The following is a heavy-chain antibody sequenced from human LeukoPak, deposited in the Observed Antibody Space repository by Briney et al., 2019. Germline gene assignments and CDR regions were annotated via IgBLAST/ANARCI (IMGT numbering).Heavy chain of an antibody. D-gene: IGHD3-3*01. CDR3: ARPYYDFWSGYSALAY. Sequence: GGSLRLSCAASGFTFSSYSMNWVRQAPGKGLEWVSYISSSSSTIYYADSVKGRFTISRDNAKNSLYLQMNSLRAEDTAVYYCARPYYDFWSGYSALAYWGQGTLVTVSS. J-gene: IGHJ4*02. CDR1: GFTFSSYS. CDR2: ISSSSSTI. V-gene: IGHV3-48*01.